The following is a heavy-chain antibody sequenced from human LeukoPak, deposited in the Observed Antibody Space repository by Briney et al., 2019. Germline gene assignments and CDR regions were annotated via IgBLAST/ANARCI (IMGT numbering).Heavy chain of an antibody. D-gene: IGHD2-2*01. Sequence: PGGSLRLPCAASGFTFSSYAMSWVRQAPGKGLEWVSPISNSGGTTFYADSVKGRFTISRDNSKNTLFLQMNSLRAEDTAVYYCAKLRGASCYAAADCWGQGTLVTVSS. J-gene: IGHJ4*02. V-gene: IGHV3-23*01. CDR3: AKLRGASCYAAADC. CDR2: ISNSGGTT. CDR1: GFTFSSYA.